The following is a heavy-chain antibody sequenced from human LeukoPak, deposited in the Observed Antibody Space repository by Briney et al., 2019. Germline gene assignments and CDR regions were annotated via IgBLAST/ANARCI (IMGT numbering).Heavy chain of an antibody. J-gene: IGHJ4*02. D-gene: IGHD4-17*01. CDR3: ARDVGDYGGNWRLDY. V-gene: IGHV4-34*01. Sequence: SETLSLTCAVYGGSFSGYYWSWIRQPPGKGLEWIGEINHSGSTNYNPSLKSRVTISVDTSKNQFSLKLSSVTTADTAVYYCARDVGDYGGNWRLDYWGQGTLVTVSS. CDR2: INHSGST. CDR1: GGSFSGYY.